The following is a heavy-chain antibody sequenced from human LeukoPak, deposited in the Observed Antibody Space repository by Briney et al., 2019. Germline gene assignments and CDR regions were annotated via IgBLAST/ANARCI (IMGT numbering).Heavy chain of an antibody. D-gene: IGHD6-13*01. V-gene: IGHV3-74*01. CDR2: INSDGSST. CDR3: ARDSSSWSPITYFYYYYGMDV. CDR1: GFTFSSYW. J-gene: IGHJ6*02. Sequence: PGGSLRLSCAASGFTFSSYWMHWVRQAPGKGLVWVSRINSDGSSTSYADSVKGRFTISRDNAKNTLYLQMNSLRAEDTAVYYCARDSSSWSPITYFYYYYGMDVWGQGTTVTVSS.